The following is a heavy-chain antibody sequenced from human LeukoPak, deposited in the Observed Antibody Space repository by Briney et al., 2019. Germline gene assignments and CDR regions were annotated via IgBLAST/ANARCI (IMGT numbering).Heavy chain of an antibody. V-gene: IGHV3-23*01. D-gene: IGHD3-16*01. CDR2: IGLTSAHT. J-gene: IGHJ4*02. Sequence: QTGGSLRLSCVASGVAFSSYGMSWVRQAPGKGLEWVSSIGLTSAHTYYADFVKGRFTISRDNSKNTLYLEMNWLRAEDAAIYYCAKLKLLGGEYFDDWGQGTLVTVSS. CDR1: GVAFSSYG. CDR3: AKLKLLGGEYFDD.